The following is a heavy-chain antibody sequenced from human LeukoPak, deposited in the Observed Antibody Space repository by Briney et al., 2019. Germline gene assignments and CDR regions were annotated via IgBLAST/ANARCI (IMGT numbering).Heavy chain of an antibody. CDR3: ARHERCSSINCIYNWFDP. CDR2: VFYSGRT. V-gene: IGHV4-39*01. J-gene: IGHJ5*02. D-gene: IGHD2-2*01. Sequence: SETLSLTCTVSGGSIPTKNFYWGWIRQPPGKGLEWIGSVFYSGRTYYNPSLKSRVTIFVDPSKNQFSLNLRSVTAADTAVYYCARHERCSSINCIYNWFDPWGQGTLVIVSS. CDR1: GGSIPTKNFY.